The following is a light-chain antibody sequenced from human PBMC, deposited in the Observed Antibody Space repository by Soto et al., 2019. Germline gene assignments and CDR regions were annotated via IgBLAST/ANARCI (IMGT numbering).Light chain of an antibody. V-gene: IGKV1-5*01. CDR1: QSISSW. Sequence: DIQMTQSPSTLSATVGDRVTITCRASQSISSWLAWYQQKPGKAPKLLIYDASSLESGVPQRFSGSGSGTEFTLTISSLQTDDFSTYYCQQYHSYWTFGQVTKVDNK. J-gene: IGKJ1*01. CDR2: DAS. CDR3: QQYHSYWT.